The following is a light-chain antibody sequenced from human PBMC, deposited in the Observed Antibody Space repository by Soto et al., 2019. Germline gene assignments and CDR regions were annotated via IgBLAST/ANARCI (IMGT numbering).Light chain of an antibody. CDR3: SSYGASSTL. Sequence: QSVLTQPASVSGSPGQSITIPCTGTSSDIGGYNYVSWYQQHPGKAPKLMIFDVSYRPSGISDRFSGSKPGNTASLTISGLQPEDEADYYCSSYGASSTLFGGGTKLTVL. V-gene: IGLV2-14*03. CDR1: SSDIGGYNY. CDR2: DVS. J-gene: IGLJ2*01.